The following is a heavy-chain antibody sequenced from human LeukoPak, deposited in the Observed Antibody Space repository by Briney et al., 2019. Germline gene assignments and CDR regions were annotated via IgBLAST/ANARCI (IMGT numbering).Heavy chain of an antibody. D-gene: IGHD2/OR15-2a*01. Sequence: PGRSLRLSCTGSGFTFGDYTMSWVRQAPGKGLEWVGFIRSKTYGGTTEYAASGKGRFTISRDDSKSIAYLQMNSLKTEDTAVYYWSRCANNSCTFDYWGQGTLVTVSS. CDR1: GFTFGDYT. V-gene: IGHV3-49*04. J-gene: IGHJ4*02. CDR2: IRSKTYGGTT. CDR3: SRCANNSCTFDY.